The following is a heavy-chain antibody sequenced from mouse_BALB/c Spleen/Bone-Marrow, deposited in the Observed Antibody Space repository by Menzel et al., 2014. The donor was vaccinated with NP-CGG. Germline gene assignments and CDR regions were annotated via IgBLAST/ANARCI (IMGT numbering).Heavy chain of an antibody. Sequence: EVMLVESGGGLVQPGGSLRLSCATSGFTFTDYYMSWVRQPPGKALEWLGFIRNNGNGYTTEYSASVKGRFTISRGNSQSILYLQMNTLRAEDSATYYCARDDYGFDYWGQGTTLTVSS. CDR2: IRNNGNGYTT. V-gene: IGHV7-3*02. D-gene: IGHD1-1*01. CDR3: ARDDYGFDY. J-gene: IGHJ2*01. CDR1: GFTFTDYY.